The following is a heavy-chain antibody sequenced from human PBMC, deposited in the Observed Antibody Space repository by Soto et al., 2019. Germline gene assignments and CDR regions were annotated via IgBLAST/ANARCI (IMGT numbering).Heavy chain of an antibody. V-gene: IGHV4-59*01. CDR1: GASMINYY. Sequence: SETLSLTCTVSGASMINYYGSWVRQPPGKGLEWIGYMYYSGRSNYNSSPWSRVTISVDTSKNQFSLKLTSVTAADTAMYYCVRSGHSFGGVSWGLGTLVTVSS. CDR3: VRSGHSFGGVS. D-gene: IGHD3-16*01. CDR2: MYYSGRS. J-gene: IGHJ4*02.